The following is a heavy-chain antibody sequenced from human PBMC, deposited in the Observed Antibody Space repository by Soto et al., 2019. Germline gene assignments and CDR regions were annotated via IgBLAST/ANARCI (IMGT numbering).Heavy chain of an antibody. D-gene: IGHD2-21*02. V-gene: IGHV4-59*01. CDR1: GGSISSYY. CDR2: IYYSGST. CDR3: ARDGDGDFDY. J-gene: IGHJ4*02. Sequence: PSETLSLTCTVSGGSISSYYWSWIRQPPGKGLEWIGYIYYSGSTNYNPSLKSRVTISVDTSKNQFSLKLSSVTAADTAVYYCARDGDGDFDYWGQGTLVTVSS.